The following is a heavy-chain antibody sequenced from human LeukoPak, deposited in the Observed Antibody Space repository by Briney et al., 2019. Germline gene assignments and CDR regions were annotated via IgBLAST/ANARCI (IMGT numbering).Heavy chain of an antibody. D-gene: IGHD2-15*01. CDR3: AIPQWMSGGLNWFDP. V-gene: IGHV5-51*01. J-gene: IGHJ5*02. CDR1: GYSFTSYW. CDR2: IYPGDSDT. Sequence: GESLKISCKGSGYSFTSYWIGWVRQMPGKGLEWMGIIYPGDSDTRYSPSFQGQVTISADKSISTAYLQWSSLKASDTAMYYCAIPQWMSGGLNWFDPWGQGILVTVSS.